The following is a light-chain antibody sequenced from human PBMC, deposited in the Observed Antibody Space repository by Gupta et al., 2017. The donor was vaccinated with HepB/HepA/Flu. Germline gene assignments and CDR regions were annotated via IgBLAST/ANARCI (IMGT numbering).Light chain of an antibody. V-gene: IGKV2-40*01. CDR1: QSLLNSDDGNTY. CDR2: TLS. Sequence: DIVMTQTPLSLPVTPGEPAPISCRASQSLLNSDDGNTYLDWYLQKPGQSPHLLIYTLSSRASGVPDRVSGSGSGTDFTLKISWVEAEDVGVYYCLQRLKFPYTFGQGTKLEI. CDR3: LQRLKFPYT. J-gene: IGKJ2*01.